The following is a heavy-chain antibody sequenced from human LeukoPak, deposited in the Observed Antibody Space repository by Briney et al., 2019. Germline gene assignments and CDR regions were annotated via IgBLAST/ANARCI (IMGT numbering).Heavy chain of an antibody. CDR3: AKPTRGSGSLLIEY. D-gene: IGHD1-26*01. CDR1: GFTFSSCG. V-gene: IGHV3-33*06. Sequence: GGSLRLSCAASGFTFSSCGMHWVRQAPGRGLEWVAVIWNDGSYKYYADSVKGRFTISRDNSKNTLYLEMNSLRAEDTAVYYWAKPTRGSGSLLIEYLGQGTLVTVSS. CDR2: IWNDGSYK. J-gene: IGHJ4*02.